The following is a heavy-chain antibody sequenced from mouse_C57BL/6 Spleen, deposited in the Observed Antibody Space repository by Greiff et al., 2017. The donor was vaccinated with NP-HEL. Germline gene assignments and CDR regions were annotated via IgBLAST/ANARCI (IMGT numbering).Heavy chain of an antibody. V-gene: IGHV1-59*01. CDR3: ARYSNYVDY. D-gene: IGHD2-5*01. Sequence: QVQLQQPGAELVRPGTSVKLSCKASGYTFTSYWMHWVKQRPGQGLEWIGVIDPSDSYTNYNQKFKGKATLTVDTSSSTAYMQLSSLTSEDSAVYYCARYSNYVDYWGQGTTLTVSS. CDR1: GYTFTSYW. J-gene: IGHJ2*01. CDR2: IDPSDSYT.